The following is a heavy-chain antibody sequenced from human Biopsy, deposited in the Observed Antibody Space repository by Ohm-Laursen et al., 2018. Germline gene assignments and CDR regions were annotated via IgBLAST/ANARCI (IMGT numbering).Heavy chain of an antibody. V-gene: IGHV4-4*07. CDR2: TYKGGNT. Sequence: PSETLSLTCTVSGASITSYYWSWIRQPAGKGTGRIGLTYKGGNTNHNPSLKSRVSMSVDTSKNQLSLTLGSVTAADTAVYYCARDLPSSYYYAMDVWGQGTTVTVSS. J-gene: IGHJ6*02. CDR1: GASITSYY. CDR3: ARDLPSSYYYAMDV.